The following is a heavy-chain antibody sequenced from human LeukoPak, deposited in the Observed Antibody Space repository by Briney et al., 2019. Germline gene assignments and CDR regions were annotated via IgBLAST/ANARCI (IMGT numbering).Heavy chain of an antibody. CDR2: IYTSGST. V-gene: IGHV4-4*07. Sequence: SETLSLTCTDSGGSISSYYWRWIRQPAGKALEWIGRIYTSGSTNYNPSLKSRVTMSVDTSKNQFSLKLSSVTAADTAVYYCARGRYSSSWSEWGQRTLVTVSS. CDR3: ARGRYSSSWSE. D-gene: IGHD6-13*01. J-gene: IGHJ1*01. CDR1: GGSISSYY.